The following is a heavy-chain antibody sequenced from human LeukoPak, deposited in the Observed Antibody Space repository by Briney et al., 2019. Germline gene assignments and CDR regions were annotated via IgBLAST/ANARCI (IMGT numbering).Heavy chain of an antibody. V-gene: IGHV3-30*03. CDR3: ARGRRRDANTFDAFDI. Sequence: GRSLRLSCAASGFTFSIYGMHWVRQAPGKGLEWVAVISYDGSNKYYADSVKGRFTISRDNSKNTLYLQMNSLRAEDTAAFYCARGRRRDANTFDAFDIWGQGTMVTVSS. D-gene: IGHD5-24*01. J-gene: IGHJ3*02. CDR2: ISYDGSNK. CDR1: GFTFSIYG.